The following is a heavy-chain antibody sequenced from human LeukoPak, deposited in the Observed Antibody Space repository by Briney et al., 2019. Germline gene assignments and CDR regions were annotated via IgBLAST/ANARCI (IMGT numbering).Heavy chain of an antibody. CDR2: IYTSGST. J-gene: IGHJ3*02. CDR3: ARSPIAAAGPEGAFDI. V-gene: IGHV4-4*07. Sequence: PSETLSLTCTVSGGSISSYYWSWIRQPAGKGLEWIGRIYTSGSTNYNPSLKSRVTMSVDTSKNQFSLKLSSVTAADTAVYYCARSPIAAAGPEGAFDIWGQGTMVTVSS. CDR1: GGSISSYY. D-gene: IGHD6-13*01.